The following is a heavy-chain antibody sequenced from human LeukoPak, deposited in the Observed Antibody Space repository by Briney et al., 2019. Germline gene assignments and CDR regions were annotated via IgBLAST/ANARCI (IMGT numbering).Heavy chain of an antibody. CDR1: GLTFSSYG. D-gene: IGHD3-10*01. Sequence: PGRSLRLSCEASGLTFSSYGMHWVRQAPGEGLEWVAFISYDGTNKYYVDSVKGRFTISRDNSNNMMHLQMTSLRPEDTAVYYCAQWAAVRGFITPLDYWGQGTLVTVSS. CDR3: AQWAAVRGFITPLDY. V-gene: IGHV3-30*18. CDR2: ISYDGTNK. J-gene: IGHJ4*02.